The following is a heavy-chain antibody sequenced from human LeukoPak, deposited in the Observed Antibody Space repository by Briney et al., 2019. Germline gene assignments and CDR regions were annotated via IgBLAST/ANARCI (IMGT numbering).Heavy chain of an antibody. V-gene: IGHV3-64*01. J-gene: IGHJ6*03. CDR1: GFTFSTYG. CDR2: ISSNGNT. D-gene: IGHD3-10*01. CDR3: ARARVTAKSGNMDV. Sequence: GGSLRLSCAASGFTFSTYGMYWVRQAPGKGLEYVSSISSNGNTYYANSVKGRFTISRDNPKNTLYLQMGSLRDEDLAVYYCARARVTAKSGNMDVWGTGTTVTISS.